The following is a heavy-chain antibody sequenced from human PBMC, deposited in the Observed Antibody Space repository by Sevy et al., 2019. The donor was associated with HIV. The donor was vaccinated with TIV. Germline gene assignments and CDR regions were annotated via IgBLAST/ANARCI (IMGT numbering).Heavy chain of an antibody. CDR1: GFTFSSYS. J-gene: IGHJ4*02. CDR2: ISSSSSYI. CDR3: ARGSGIAAAGTEGDY. D-gene: IGHD6-13*01. V-gene: IGHV3-21*01. Sequence: GGSLRLSCAASGFTFSSYSMNWVRQAPGKGLEWVSSISSSSSYIYYADSVKGRFTISRDNAKNSLYLQMNSLRAEDTAVYYCARGSGIAAAGTEGDYWGQGTLVTVSS.